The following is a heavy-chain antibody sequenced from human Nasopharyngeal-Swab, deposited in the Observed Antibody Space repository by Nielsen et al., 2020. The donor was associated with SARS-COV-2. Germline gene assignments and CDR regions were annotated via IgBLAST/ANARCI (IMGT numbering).Heavy chain of an antibody. D-gene: IGHD2/OR15-2a*01. V-gene: IGHV3-74*01. CDR1: GFTFSSYW. CDR2: INSDGSST. CDR3: VRDRGYYTFTD. J-gene: IGHJ4*02. Sequence: GGSLTLSCAASGFTFSSYWTHWVRQAPGKGLVWVSRINSDGSSTSYADSVKGRFTISRDNSKNTLYLQMNSLRAEDTAVYYCVRDRGYYTFTDWGQGTLVTVSS.